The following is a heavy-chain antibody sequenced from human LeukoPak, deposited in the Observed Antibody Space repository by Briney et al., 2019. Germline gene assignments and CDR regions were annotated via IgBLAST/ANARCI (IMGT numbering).Heavy chain of an antibody. CDR3: ARDRYSGSYYYYYYMDV. CDR1: GGSISSYY. J-gene: IGHJ6*03. Sequence: SQTLSLTCTVSGGSISSYYWSWIRQPPGKGLEWIGYIYYSGSTNYNPSLKSRVTMSVDTSKNQFSLKPSSVTAADTAVYYCARDRYSGSYYYYYYMDVWGKGTTVTVSS. D-gene: IGHD1-26*01. V-gene: IGHV4-59*12. CDR2: IYYSGST.